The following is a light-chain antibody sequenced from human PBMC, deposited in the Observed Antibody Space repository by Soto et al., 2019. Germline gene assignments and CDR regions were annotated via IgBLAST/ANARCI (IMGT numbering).Light chain of an antibody. V-gene: IGKV1-39*01. Sequence: DIQMTQSPSSLSASVGDRVTITCRASQSISTFLKWYQQKQGKAPKVLIYDASNLQSGVPSRFSGSGSGTEFTLTISSLQPEDFATYYCQQSYSGPRTFGQGTKVEIK. J-gene: IGKJ1*01. CDR3: QQSYSGPRT. CDR2: DAS. CDR1: QSISTF.